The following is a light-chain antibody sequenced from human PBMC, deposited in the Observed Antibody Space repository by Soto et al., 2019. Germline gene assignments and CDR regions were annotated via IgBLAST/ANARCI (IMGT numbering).Light chain of an antibody. J-gene: IGKJ5*01. Sequence: EIVLTQSPGTLSLSPGEGATLSCKTSQTITNNYLAWYQHKPGQAPRLLIYGASIRATGIPDRFSGSGSATDFTLTINSLEPEDFAVYYCQQRSNWPLITFGQGTRLEIK. CDR1: QTITNNY. CDR3: QQRSNWPLIT. V-gene: IGKV3D-20*02. CDR2: GAS.